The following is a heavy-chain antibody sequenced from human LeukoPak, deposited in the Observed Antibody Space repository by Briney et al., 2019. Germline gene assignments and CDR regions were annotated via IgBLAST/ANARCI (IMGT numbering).Heavy chain of an antibody. CDR1: GFTFSSYG. V-gene: IGHV3-33*06. D-gene: IGHD1-26*01. J-gene: IGHJ3*02. CDR3: AKVISLGGSYAGDAFDI. Sequence: GGSLRLSCAASGFTFSSYGMHWFRQAPGKGLEWVAVIWYDGSNKYYADSVKGRFTISRDNSKNTLYLQMNSLRAEDTAVYYCAKVISLGGSYAGDAFDIWGQGTMVTVSS. CDR2: IWYDGSNK.